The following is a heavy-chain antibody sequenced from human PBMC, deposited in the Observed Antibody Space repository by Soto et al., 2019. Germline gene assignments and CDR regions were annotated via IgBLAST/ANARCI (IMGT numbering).Heavy chain of an antibody. Sequence: QVQLQESGPGLVKPSQTLSLTCTVSGGSISSGGYYWSWIRQHPGKGLEWIGYIYYSGSTYYNPSLKXXVXIXADTSKNQFSLKLSSVTAADTAVYYCARDGGLGFDYWGQGTLVTVSS. V-gene: IGHV4-31*01. D-gene: IGHD3-16*01. CDR3: ARDGGLGFDY. CDR2: IYYSGST. CDR1: GGSISSGGYY. J-gene: IGHJ4*02.